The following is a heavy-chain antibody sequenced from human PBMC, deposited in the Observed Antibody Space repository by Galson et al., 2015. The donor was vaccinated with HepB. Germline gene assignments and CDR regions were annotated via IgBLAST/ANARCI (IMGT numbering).Heavy chain of an antibody. CDR3: AKDAAPGSGSRYFDD. V-gene: IGHV3-23*01. D-gene: IGHD6-19*01. CDR2: ISDSGDST. Sequence: SLRLSCAAFGFTFSNYAITWVRQAPGQGLEWVSAISDSGDSTYYADSVRGRFTISRDNSKNTLYLQMNGLTADDTAVYFCAKDAAPGSGSRYFDDWGQGTLVTVSS. J-gene: IGHJ4*02. CDR1: GFTFSNYA.